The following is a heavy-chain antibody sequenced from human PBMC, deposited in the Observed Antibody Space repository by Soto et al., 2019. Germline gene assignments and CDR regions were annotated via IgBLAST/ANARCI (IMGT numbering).Heavy chain of an antibody. CDR1: GGTFSSYA. CDR3: EGENLAYCGGDCRYYFAY. J-gene: IGHJ4*02. Sequence: GASVKVSCKASGGTFSSYAISWVRQAPGQGLEWMGGINPIFGTTNYAQKFQGRVTITADESTSTAYMELSSLRSDDTAVYYSEGENLAYCGGDCRYYFAYWGKGTLVTVS. CDR2: INPIFGTT. D-gene: IGHD2-21*02. V-gene: IGHV1-69*13.